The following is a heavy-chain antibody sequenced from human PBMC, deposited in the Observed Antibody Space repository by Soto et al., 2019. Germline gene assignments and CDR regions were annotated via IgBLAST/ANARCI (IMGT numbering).Heavy chain of an antibody. D-gene: IGHD6-19*01. CDR3: ARETGYSSGWRQDY. Sequence: PGGSLRLSCAASGFTFTSYGMHWVRQAPGKGLEWVAIISYDGSNKYYAESVKGRFTISRDNSKNTLYLQMNSLRVEDTAVYYCARETGYSSGWRQDYWGQGTLVTVSS. J-gene: IGHJ4*02. CDR2: ISYDGSNK. V-gene: IGHV3-30*03. CDR1: GFTFTSYG.